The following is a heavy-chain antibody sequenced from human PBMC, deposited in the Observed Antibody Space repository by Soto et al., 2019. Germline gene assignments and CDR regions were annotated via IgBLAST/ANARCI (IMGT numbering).Heavy chain of an antibody. J-gene: IGHJ6*02. CDR3: AREYYYGSGSGGMDV. V-gene: IGHV1-46*01. CDR1: GYTFTSYY. CDR2: INPSGGST. Sequence: ASVKVSCKASGYTFTSYYMHWVRQAPGQGLEWMAIINPSGGSTGYAQKFQGRVTMTRDTSTSTVYMELSSLRSEDTAVYFCAREYYYGSGSGGMDVWGQRTTVTVSS. D-gene: IGHD3-10*01.